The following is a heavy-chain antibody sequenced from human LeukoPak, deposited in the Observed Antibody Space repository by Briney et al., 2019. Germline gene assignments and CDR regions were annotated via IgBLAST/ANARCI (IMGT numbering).Heavy chain of an antibody. Sequence: SQTLSLTCAISGDSVSSNSAAWNWIRQSPSRGLEWLGRTYYRSKWYNDYAVSVKSRITINPETSKNQFSLQLNSVTPEDTAVYYCARGRDSSSWYLPNNWFDPWGQGTLVTVSS. CDR3: ARGRDSSSWYLPNNWFDP. J-gene: IGHJ5*02. CDR2: TYYRSKWYN. CDR1: GDSVSSNSAA. D-gene: IGHD6-13*01. V-gene: IGHV6-1*01.